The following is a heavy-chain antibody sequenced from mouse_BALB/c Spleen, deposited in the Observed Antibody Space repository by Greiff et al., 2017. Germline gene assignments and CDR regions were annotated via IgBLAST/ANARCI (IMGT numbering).Heavy chain of an antibody. CDR3: APYRYAHYAMDY. CDR2: IDPANGNT. J-gene: IGHJ4*01. Sequence: DVKLQESGAELVKPGASVKLSCTASGFNIKDTYMHWVKQRPEQGLEWIGRIDPANGNTKYDPKFQGKATITADTSSNTAYLQLSSLTSEDTAVYYCAPYRYAHYAMDYWGQGTSVTVSS. D-gene: IGHD2-14*01. V-gene: IGHV14-3*02. CDR1: GFNIKDTY.